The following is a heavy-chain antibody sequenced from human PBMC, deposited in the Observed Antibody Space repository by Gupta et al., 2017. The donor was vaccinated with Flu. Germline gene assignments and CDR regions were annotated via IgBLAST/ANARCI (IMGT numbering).Heavy chain of an antibody. V-gene: IGHV3-49*04. J-gene: IGHJ5*02. CDR3: TRDDIPTYESNGYRWYDP. D-gene: IGHD3-22*01. Sequence: EVQLVESGGELVQPGRSLRLSCTASGFTFGDYDMSWVRQAPGRGLEWVGFIRRKAYGGTTQYAASVKGRFTISRDDSKSIAYLQMDSLKTDDTAMYYCTRDDIPTYESNGYRWYDPWGQGTLVTVSS. CDR1: GFTFGDYD. CDR2: IRRKAYGGTT.